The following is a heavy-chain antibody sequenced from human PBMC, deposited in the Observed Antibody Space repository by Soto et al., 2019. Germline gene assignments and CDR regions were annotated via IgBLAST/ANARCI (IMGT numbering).Heavy chain of an antibody. V-gene: IGHV5-51*01. CDR3: TRRAGYIDY. J-gene: IGHJ4*02. Sequence: VESLRIWCQASGDRLTSYCIVWVRQRPGKGLEWMGIVYPGDSDTRYNPSFRGQVTISVDRSTSTAYLQWSSLKASDTAMYYCTRRAGYIDYWGQGTMVTVSS. D-gene: IGHD6-13*01. CDR1: GDRLTSYC. CDR2: VYPGDSDT.